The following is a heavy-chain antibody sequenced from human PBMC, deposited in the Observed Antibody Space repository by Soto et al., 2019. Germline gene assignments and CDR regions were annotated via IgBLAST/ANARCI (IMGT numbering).Heavy chain of an antibody. Sequence: SETLSLTCTVSGVSVSSGTYYWSWIRQPPGKGLEWIGYISYTGSTNYNPSLKSRVTISVDTSKNQFSLKLSSVTAADTAVYYCARPLRVRVGATRPGYFDYWGQGTLVTVSS. J-gene: IGHJ4*02. CDR3: ARPLRVRVGATRPGYFDY. D-gene: IGHD1-26*01. V-gene: IGHV4-61*01. CDR2: ISYTGST. CDR1: GVSVSSGTYY.